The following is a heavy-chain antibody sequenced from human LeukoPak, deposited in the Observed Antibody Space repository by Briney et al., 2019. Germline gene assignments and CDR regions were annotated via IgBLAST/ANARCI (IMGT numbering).Heavy chain of an antibody. CDR1: GGSISSGSYY. Sequence: SQTLSLTCTVSGGSISSGSYYWSWIRQPAGKGLEWIGRIYTSGSTNYNPSLKSRVTISVDTSKNQFSLKLSSVTAADTAVYYCVRDFASTAMATGYFDYWGQGTLVTVSS. V-gene: IGHV4-61*02. CDR3: VRDFASTAMATGYFDY. CDR2: IYTSGST. J-gene: IGHJ4*02. D-gene: IGHD5-18*01.